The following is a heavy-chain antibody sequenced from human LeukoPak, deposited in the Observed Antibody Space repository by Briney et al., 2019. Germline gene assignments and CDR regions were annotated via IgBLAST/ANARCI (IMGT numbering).Heavy chain of an antibody. J-gene: IGHJ4*02. CDR3: ASNDHYYGSGSYYNGDY. D-gene: IGHD3-10*01. CDR1: GGSISSSGYY. Sequence: SETLSLTCTVSGGSISSSGYYWGWIRQPPGKGLEWIGSIYYSGSTYYNPSLKSRVTISVDTSKNQFSLKLSSVTAADTAVYYCASNDHYYGSGSYYNGDYWGQGTLVTVSS. V-gene: IGHV4-39*01. CDR2: IYYSGST.